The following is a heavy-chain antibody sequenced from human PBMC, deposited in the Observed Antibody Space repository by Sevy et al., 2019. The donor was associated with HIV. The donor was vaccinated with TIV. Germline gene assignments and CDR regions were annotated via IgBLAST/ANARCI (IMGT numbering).Heavy chain of an antibody. CDR1: GFTVSSNY. D-gene: IGHD1-26*01. CDR3: XRDRVVGAGGY. J-gene: IGHJ4*02. CDR2: IYSGGST. V-gene: IGHV3-53*01. Sequence: GGSLRLSCAASGFTVSSNYMSWVRQAPGKGLEWVSVIYSGGSTYYADSVKGRFTISRDNSKNTLYLQMNSLRAEDTAVYYXXRDRVVGAGGYWGQGTLVTVSS.